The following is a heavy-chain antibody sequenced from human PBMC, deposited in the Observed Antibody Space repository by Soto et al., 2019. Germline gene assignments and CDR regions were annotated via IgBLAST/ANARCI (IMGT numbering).Heavy chain of an antibody. CDR1: GFTFSSYA. D-gene: IGHD5-12*01. V-gene: IGHV3-30-3*01. J-gene: IGHJ5*02. Sequence: QVQLVESGGGVVQPGRSLRLSCAASGFTFSSYAMHWVRQAPGKGLEWVAVISYDGSNKYYADSVKGRFTISRDNSKNTLYLQMNSLRAEDTAVYYCARDWVIVATISGWFDPWGQGTLVTVSS. CDR2: ISYDGSNK. CDR3: ARDWVIVATISGWFDP.